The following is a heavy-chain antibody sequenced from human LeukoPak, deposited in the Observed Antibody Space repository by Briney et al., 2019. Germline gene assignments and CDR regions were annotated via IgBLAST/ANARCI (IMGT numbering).Heavy chain of an antibody. Sequence: ASVKVSCKASGYTFTSYYMHWVRQAPGQGLEWLGWINPNNGGTTYAQDFQARVTMTRDTSISTAYMELSRLRSDDTAVYYCTRETDTFDSWGQGTLVTVSS. CDR1: GYTFTSYY. J-gene: IGHJ4*02. CDR3: TRETDTFDS. V-gene: IGHV1-2*02. CDR2: INPNNGGT.